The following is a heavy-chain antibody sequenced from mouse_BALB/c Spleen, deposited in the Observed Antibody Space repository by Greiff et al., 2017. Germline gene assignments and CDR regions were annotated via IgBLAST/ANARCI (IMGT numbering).Heavy chain of an antibody. D-gene: IGHD5-5*01. V-gene: IGHV1-77*01. CDR3: ARSDHLRYFDV. CDR1: GYTFTDYY. J-gene: IGHJ1*01. CDR2: IYPGSGNT. Sequence: VKLQESGAELARPGASVKLSCKASGYTFTDYYINWVKQRTGQGLEWIGEIYPGSGNTYYNEKFKGKATLTADKSSSTAYMQLSSLTSEDSAVYFCARSDHLRYFDVWGAGTTVTVSS.